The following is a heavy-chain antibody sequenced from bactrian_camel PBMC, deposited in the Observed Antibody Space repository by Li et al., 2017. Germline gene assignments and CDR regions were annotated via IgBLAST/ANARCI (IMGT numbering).Heavy chain of an antibody. V-gene: IGHV3S1*01. CDR2: ISRTPDSA. CDR3: AAVVGGGYCYLPDPRYSS. Sequence: VQLVESGGGSVQAGGSLRLSCSASGYAYSTYCMGWIRQAPGKGLEWVSSISRTPDSADYADSVKGRFTISQDTAKNTLYLQMNSLNPEDTSTYYCAAVVGGGYCYLPDPRYSSLGQGTQVTVS. D-gene: IGHD5*01. J-gene: IGHJ6*01. CDR1: GYAYSTYC.